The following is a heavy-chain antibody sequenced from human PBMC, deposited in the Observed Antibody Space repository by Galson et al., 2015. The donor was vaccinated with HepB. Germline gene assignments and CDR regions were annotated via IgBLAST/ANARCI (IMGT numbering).Heavy chain of an antibody. Sequence: SLRLSCAASGFTFSSYSMNWVRQAPGKGLEWVSSISSSSSYIYYADSVKGRFTISRDNAKNSLYLQMNSLRAEDTAVYYCARDPSIAVAGLLSHWGQGTLVTVSS. J-gene: IGHJ4*02. CDR1: GFTFSSYS. D-gene: IGHD6-19*01. CDR2: ISSSSSYI. CDR3: ARDPSIAVAGLLSH. V-gene: IGHV3-21*01.